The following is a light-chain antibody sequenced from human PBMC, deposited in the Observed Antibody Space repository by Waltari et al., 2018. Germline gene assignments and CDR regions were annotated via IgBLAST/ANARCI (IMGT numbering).Light chain of an antibody. Sequence: SSELTQDPAVSVALGQTVRITCQGASLRRYYASWYQQRPGPAPVLFLYGQNNRPSGIPDRFSGSASGNTASLTITGTQAEDEADYYCHSRDTISTRVFGGGTRLTV. J-gene: IGLJ3*02. V-gene: IGLV3-19*01. CDR1: SLRRYY. CDR2: GQN. CDR3: HSRDTISTRV.